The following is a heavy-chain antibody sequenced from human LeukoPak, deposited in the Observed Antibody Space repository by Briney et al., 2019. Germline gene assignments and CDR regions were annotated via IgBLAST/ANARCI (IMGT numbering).Heavy chain of an antibody. J-gene: IGHJ3*02. CDR3: ATGKPLGTTASDAFDI. CDR2: MSYNTGGT. Sequence: ASVKVSCKASGYTLSGYYMHWVRQAPGQGLEWMGWMSYNTGGTNFAQKFQGRVTMTRDTSITTVYMELSSLTSDDTAVYYCATGKPLGTTASDAFDIWGQGTMVTVSS. CDR1: GYTLSGYY. D-gene: IGHD1-7*01. V-gene: IGHV1-2*02.